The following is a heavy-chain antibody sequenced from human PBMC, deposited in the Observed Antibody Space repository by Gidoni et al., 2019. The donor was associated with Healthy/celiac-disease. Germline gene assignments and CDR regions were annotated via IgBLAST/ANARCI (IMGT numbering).Heavy chain of an antibody. Sequence: QVQLLASGPGLVKPSETLSLTCTVSGGSISSYYWSWIRQPPGKGLEWMGYIYYSGSTNYNPSLKSRVPISVDTSKNQCSLKLSSVTAADTAVYCCAGVRGYSYVGPFDYWGQGTLVTVSS. CDR1: GGSISSYY. D-gene: IGHD5-18*01. V-gene: IGHV4-59*01. CDR2: IYYSGST. CDR3: AGVRGYSYVGPFDY. J-gene: IGHJ4*02.